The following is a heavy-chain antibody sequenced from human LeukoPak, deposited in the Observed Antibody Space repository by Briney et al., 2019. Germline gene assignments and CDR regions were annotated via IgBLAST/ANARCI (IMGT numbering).Heavy chain of an antibody. Sequence: GSLSLSCAASGFTFSTYSMNWIRPPPGKGLEWIGYIYYSGSTNYNPSLKSRVTISVDTSKNQFSLKLSSVTAADTAVYYCARDIEYCSGGSCYYYGMDVWGQGTTVTVSS. CDR1: GFTFSTYS. CDR3: ARDIEYCSGGSCYYYGMDV. D-gene: IGHD2-15*01. CDR2: IYYSGST. J-gene: IGHJ6*02. V-gene: IGHV4-59*01.